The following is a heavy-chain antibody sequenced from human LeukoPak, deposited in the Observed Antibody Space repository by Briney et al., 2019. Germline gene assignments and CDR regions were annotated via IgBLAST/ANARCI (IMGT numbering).Heavy chain of an antibody. Sequence: GRSLRLSLAAAGFTFRSYGLHWGRQAPGKGLEGGAVISYGGSNKFYADSVKGRFTISRDHSKNTLYLQMNSLRAEETAVYYCASHYGSGSYPEYWGQGTLVTVSS. D-gene: IGHD3-10*01. CDR1: GFTFRSYG. CDR3: ASHYGSGSYPEY. J-gene: IGHJ4*02. CDR2: ISYGGSNK. V-gene: IGHV3-30*03.